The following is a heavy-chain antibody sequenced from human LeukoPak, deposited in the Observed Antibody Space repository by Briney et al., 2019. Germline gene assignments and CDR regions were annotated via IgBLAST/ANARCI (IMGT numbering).Heavy chain of an antibody. CDR2: ITGSSGST. CDR3: AKGSGGSRPYYFDY. J-gene: IGHJ4*02. Sequence: GGSLRLSCAASGFTFSNYAMSWVRQAPGTGLEWVSAITGSSGSTYYGDSVKGRFTTSRDNSKNTLYLEMNNLRVGETAVYYCAKGSGGSRPYYFDYWGQGALVTVSS. CDR1: GFTFSNYA. D-gene: IGHD6-6*01. V-gene: IGHV3-23*01.